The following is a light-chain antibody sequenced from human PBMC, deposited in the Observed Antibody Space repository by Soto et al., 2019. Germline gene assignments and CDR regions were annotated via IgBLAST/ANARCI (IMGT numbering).Light chain of an antibody. V-gene: IGLV1-40*01. CDR2: GNS. CDR3: QSYDSCLVV. Sequence: QSVLTQPPSVSGAPGQTVTISCTGSSSNIGAGYDVHWYQQLPGTAPKLLIYGNSNRPSGVPDRFSGSKSGTSASLAITGLEAEDEADYYFQSYDSCLVVFGGGTKLTVL. J-gene: IGLJ2*01. CDR1: SSNIGAGYD.